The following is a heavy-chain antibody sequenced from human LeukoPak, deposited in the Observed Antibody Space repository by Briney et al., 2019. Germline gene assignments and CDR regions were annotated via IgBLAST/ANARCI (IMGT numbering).Heavy chain of an antibody. Sequence: GSVKVSCQASGYTFTIYDINWVRQATGQGLEWMGWMNPNSGNTGYAQKFQGRVTMTRNTSISTAYMELSSLRSEDTAVYYCARGQNPYDTVAAYYYYMDVWGKGTTVTISS. CDR2: MNPNSGNT. D-gene: IGHD3-9*01. V-gene: IGHV1-8*01. CDR1: GYTFTIYD. J-gene: IGHJ6*03. CDR3: ARGQNPYDTVAAYYYYMDV.